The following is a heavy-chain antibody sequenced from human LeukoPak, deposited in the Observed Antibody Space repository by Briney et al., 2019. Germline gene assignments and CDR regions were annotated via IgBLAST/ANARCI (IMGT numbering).Heavy chain of an antibody. CDR1: SGSIRSCH. D-gene: IGHD6-13*01. V-gene: IGHV4-59*01. CDR3: ARCSKASIAAAGSPYYYYGMDV. J-gene: IGHJ6*02. Sequence: PSETLSLTCTLSSGSIRSCHWSWIRHPPGKGLEWIGYMYYSGNTTYNPSLKSRVTISVDTSNNQFSLKLSSVTAADTVVYYCARCSKASIAAAGSPYYYYGMDVWGQGTTVTVSS. CDR2: MYYSGNT.